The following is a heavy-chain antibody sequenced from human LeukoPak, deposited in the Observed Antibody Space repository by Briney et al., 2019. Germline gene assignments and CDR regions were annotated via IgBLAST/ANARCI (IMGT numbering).Heavy chain of an antibody. CDR3: AKDRVTTVTSFFSQFDY. CDR2: ITRRGDIT. CDR1: GFTFSNYP. D-gene: IGHD4-17*01. J-gene: IGHJ4*02. Sequence: GGSLRLFCAASGFTFSNYPMHWVRQAPGKAGEGLSAITRRGDITYNADSGRGRLTVSRHNSKNTVYLQINSLRADDTAVYYCAKDRVTTVTSFFSQFDYWGQGTLVTVSS. V-gene: IGHV3-23*01.